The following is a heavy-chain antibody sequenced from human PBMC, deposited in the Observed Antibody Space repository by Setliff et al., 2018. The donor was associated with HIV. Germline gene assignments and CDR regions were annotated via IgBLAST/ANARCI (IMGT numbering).Heavy chain of an antibody. CDR2: ISGSGSST. CDR3: ASEAGASSGWFGY. Sequence: GGSLRLSCAASGFSFSSYAMSWVRQAPGKGLEWVSAISGSGSSTYYADSVKGRFTISRDNSKSTLYLQMNSLRAEDTAVYYCASEAGASSGWFGYWGQGTLVTVSS. J-gene: IGHJ5*01. D-gene: IGHD6-19*01. CDR1: GFSFSSYA. V-gene: IGHV3-23*01.